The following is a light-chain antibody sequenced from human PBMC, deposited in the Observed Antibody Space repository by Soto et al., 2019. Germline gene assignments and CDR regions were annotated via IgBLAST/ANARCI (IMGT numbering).Light chain of an antibody. CDR1: QSVGNN. CDR2: GES. V-gene: IGKV3-15*01. J-gene: IGKJ1*01. CDR3: QQQSDWPRA. Sequence: EIVMTQSPATLSVSPAERVTVSYRSSQSVGNNLALYQQNPGQAPRLLIHGESTRATGIPARFSGSGSGTEFTLTISSLQSEDFAVYYCQQQSDWPRAFGQGTKVDIK.